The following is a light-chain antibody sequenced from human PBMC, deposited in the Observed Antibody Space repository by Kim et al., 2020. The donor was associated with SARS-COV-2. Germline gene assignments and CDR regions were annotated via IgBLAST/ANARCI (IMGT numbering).Light chain of an antibody. CDR3: QQYYTAPLT. Sequence: DIVMTQSPDSLTVSLGGRATINCQSSQSLLSNSKNFLAWYQQKPGQSPNLLIYWASTRASGVPDRFSGSGSGTDFTLTISGLQAEDVAVYYCQQYYTAPLTFGGGTKVDIK. CDR2: WAS. CDR1: QSLLSNSKNF. J-gene: IGKJ4*01. V-gene: IGKV4-1*01.